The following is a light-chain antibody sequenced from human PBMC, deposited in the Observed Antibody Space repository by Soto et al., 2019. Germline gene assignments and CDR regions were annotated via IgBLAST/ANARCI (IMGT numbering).Light chain of an antibody. V-gene: IGKV1-5*01. CDR2: DAS. CDR1: QTISSW. Sequence: DIQMTQSPSTLSVSVGDRVTISCRASQTISSWLAWYQQKPGKAPKLLIYDASSLESGVPSRLSGSGSGTEFTLTISSLQPDDFATYYCQQYNSYPWTFGQGTKVEIK. CDR3: QQYNSYPWT. J-gene: IGKJ1*01.